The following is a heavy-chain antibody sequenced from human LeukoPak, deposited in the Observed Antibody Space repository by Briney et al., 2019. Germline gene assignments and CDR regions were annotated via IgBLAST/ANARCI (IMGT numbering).Heavy chain of an antibody. CDR1: GFTFSRYW. Sequence: GGSLRLSCAASGFTFSRYWMTWVRQAPGKGLEWVANIKEDGSKKNYVDSAKGRFTISRDNTKNSLYLQMNSLRAEDTAIYYCATPLDYYDSSGYHQGGDWGQGTLVTVSS. V-gene: IGHV3-7*03. D-gene: IGHD3-22*01. J-gene: IGHJ4*02. CDR3: ATPLDYYDSSGYHQGGD. CDR2: IKEDGSKK.